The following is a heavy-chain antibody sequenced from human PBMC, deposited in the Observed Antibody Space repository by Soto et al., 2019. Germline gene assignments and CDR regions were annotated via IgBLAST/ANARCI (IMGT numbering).Heavy chain of an antibody. CDR1: GFTFSSYA. CDR3: ARGLAVADASAYYYYGMDV. CDR2: ISSNGGST. Sequence: GGSLRLSCAASGFTFSSYAMHWVRQAPGKGLEYVSAISSNGGSTYYADSVKGRFTISRDNSKNTLYLQMGSLRAEDMAVYYCARGLAVADASAYYYYGMDVWGQGTTVTVSS. V-gene: IGHV3-64*02. D-gene: IGHD6-19*01. J-gene: IGHJ6*02.